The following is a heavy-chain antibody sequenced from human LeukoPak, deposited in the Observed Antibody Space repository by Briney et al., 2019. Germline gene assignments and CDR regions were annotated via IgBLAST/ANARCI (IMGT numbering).Heavy chain of an antibody. V-gene: IGHV1-2*06. Sequence: GASVKVSCKASGGTFSSYAISWVRQAPGQGLEWMGRINPNSGGTNYAQKFQGRVTMTRDTSISTAYMELSRLRSDDTAVYYCARDSNPDALYDILTGYYNNWGQGTLVTVSS. J-gene: IGHJ4*02. D-gene: IGHD3-9*01. CDR2: INPNSGGT. CDR1: GGTFSSYA. CDR3: ARDSNPDALYDILTGYYNN.